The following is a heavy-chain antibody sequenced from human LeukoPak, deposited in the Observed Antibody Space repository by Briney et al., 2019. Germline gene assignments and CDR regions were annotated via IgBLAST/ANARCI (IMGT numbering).Heavy chain of an antibody. J-gene: IGHJ4*02. CDR2: INTESSTI. CDR1: GFTFSTDR. V-gene: IGHV3-48*02. Sequence: QSRRSLRPSPAPSGFTFSTDRMNWGRQAPGNGRERLSYINTESSTIYYTDSLKGRFTISRDNAKNSLYLQMNSLRDEDTAVYYCARATCTSGPTFDYWGQGTLVTVSS. CDR3: ARATCTSGPTFDY. D-gene: IGHD2-2*01.